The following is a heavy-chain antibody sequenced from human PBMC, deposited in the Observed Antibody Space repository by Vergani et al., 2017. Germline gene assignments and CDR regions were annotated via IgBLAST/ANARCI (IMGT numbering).Heavy chain of an antibody. CDR3: AKGGYCSSTSCLYYYYMDV. J-gene: IGHJ6*03. CDR1: GFTFDDYA. CDR2: ISWNSGSI. Sequence: EVQLVESGGGLVQPGRSLRLSCAASGFTFDDYAMHWVRQAPGKGLEWVSGISWNSGSIGYADSVKGRFTISRDNAKNSLYLQMNSLRAEDTALYYCAKGGYCSSTSCLYYYYMDVWGKGP. V-gene: IGHV3-9*01. D-gene: IGHD2-2*01.